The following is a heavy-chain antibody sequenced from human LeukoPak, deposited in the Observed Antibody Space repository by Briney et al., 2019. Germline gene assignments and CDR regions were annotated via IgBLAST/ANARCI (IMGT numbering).Heavy chain of an antibody. CDR3: ARDLDSSYYYGMDV. J-gene: IGHJ6*02. CDR2: IYYSGST. CDR1: GGSFSGYY. V-gene: IGHV4-59*01. Sequence: KASETLSLTCAVYGGSFSGYYWSWIRQPPGKGLEWIGYIYYSGSTNYNPSLKSRVTISVDTSKNQFSLKLSSVTAADTAVYYCARDLDSSYYYGMDVWGQGTTVTVSS. D-gene: IGHD6-19*01.